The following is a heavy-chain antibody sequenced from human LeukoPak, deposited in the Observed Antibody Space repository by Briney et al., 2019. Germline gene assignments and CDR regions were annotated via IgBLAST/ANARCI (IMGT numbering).Heavy chain of an antibody. V-gene: IGHV4-34*01. CDR3: ARGPDGGNSLRYFDY. D-gene: IGHD4-23*01. CDR1: GFTFSNYA. Sequence: GSLRLSCAASGFTFSNYAMTWIRQPPGKGLEWIGEINHSGSTNYNPSLTSRVTISVDTSKNQFSLRLTSVTAADTAVYYCARGPDGGNSLRYFDYWGQGTLVTVSS. J-gene: IGHJ4*02. CDR2: INHSGST.